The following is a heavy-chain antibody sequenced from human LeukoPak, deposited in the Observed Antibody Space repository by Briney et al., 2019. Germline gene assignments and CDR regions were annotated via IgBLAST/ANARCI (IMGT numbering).Heavy chain of an antibody. CDR1: GYTFTSYY. CDR2: IDPSGGST. J-gene: IGHJ5*02. CDR3: ARDLNSIGWKERYNWFDP. Sequence: ASVKVSCKASGYTFTSYYMHWVRQAPGQGLEWMGIIDPSGGSTSYAQKFQGRVTMTRDTSTSTVYMELSSLRSEDTAVYYCARDLNSIGWKERYNWFDPWGQGTLVTVSS. D-gene: IGHD6-19*01. V-gene: IGHV1-46*01.